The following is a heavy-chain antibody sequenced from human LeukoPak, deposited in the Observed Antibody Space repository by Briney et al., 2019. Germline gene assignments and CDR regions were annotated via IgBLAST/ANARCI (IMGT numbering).Heavy chain of an antibody. Sequence: GGSLRLSCAASGFTFSSYGMHWVRQAPGKGLEWVAVIWYDGSNKYYADSVKGRFTISRDNSKNTLYLQMNSLRAEDTAVYYCARDLSPGYCSGGNCYRTADYWGQGSLVTVTS. V-gene: IGHV3-33*01. J-gene: IGHJ4*02. CDR1: GFTFSSYG. CDR2: IWYDGSNK. CDR3: ARDLSPGYCSGGNCYRTADY. D-gene: IGHD2-15*01.